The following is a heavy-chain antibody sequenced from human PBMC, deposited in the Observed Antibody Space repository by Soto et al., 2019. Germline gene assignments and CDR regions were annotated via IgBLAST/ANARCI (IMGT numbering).Heavy chain of an antibody. CDR3: ARGVGNYPWSFNS. CDR2: VYYTGNT. CDR1: GGSISDYF. Sequence: PSETLSLTCTVSGGSISDYFWSWIRQPPGKGLEWIGYVYYTGNTNSIPSLTSRVTISVDTSKNQFSLKLRSVTAADTAVYYCARGVGNYPWSFNSWGQGTLVTVSS. J-gene: IGHJ4*02. V-gene: IGHV4-59*01. D-gene: IGHD3-16*02.